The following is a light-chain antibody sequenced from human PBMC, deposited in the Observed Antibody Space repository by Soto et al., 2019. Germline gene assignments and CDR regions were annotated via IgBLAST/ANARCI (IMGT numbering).Light chain of an antibody. V-gene: IGLV2-14*01. J-gene: IGLJ1*01. Sequence: QSGMTQHASVSGSPGQSVTISCTGPRSDIGDSNFISWYQHSPGKAPRLLIYEVNNRPSGVSRRFSGSKAGNTASLTISGLLEDDEADYFCASFRSGTILVFGSGTKATVL. CDR2: EVN. CDR1: RSDIGDSNF. CDR3: ASFRSGTILV.